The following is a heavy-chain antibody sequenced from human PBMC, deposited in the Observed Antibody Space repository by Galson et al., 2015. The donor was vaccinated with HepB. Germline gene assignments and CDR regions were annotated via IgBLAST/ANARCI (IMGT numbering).Heavy chain of an antibody. J-gene: IGHJ4*02. CDR3: ARDRDYYGSGSYYGY. Sequence: SVKVSCKASGGTFSSYAISWVRQAPGQGLEWMGGIIPIFGTANYAQKFQGRVTITADESTSTAYMELSSLRAEDTAVYYCARDRDYYGSGSYYGYWGQGTLVTVSS. V-gene: IGHV1-69*13. CDR1: GGTFSSYA. CDR2: IIPIFGTA. D-gene: IGHD3-10*01.